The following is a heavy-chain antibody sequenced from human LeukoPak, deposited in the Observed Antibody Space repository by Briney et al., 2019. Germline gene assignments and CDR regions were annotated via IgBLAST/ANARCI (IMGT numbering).Heavy chain of an antibody. CDR2: MNPNSGNT. CDR1: GYTFTSYD. J-gene: IGHJ4*02. V-gene: IGHV1-8*01. CDR3: ARGTRALYGSGSYRKYYFDY. Sequence: ASVKVSCKASGYTFTSYDINWVRQATGQGLEWMGWMNPNSGNTGYAQKFQGRVTMIRNTSISTAYMELSSLRSEDTAVYYCARGTRALYGSGSYRKYYFDYWGQGTLVTVSS. D-gene: IGHD3-10*01.